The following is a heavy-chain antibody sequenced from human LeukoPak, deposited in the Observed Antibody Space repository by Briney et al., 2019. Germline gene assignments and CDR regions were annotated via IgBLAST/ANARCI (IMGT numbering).Heavy chain of an antibody. J-gene: IGHJ3*02. Sequence: GGSLRLSCAASGFTFSSYSMNWVRQAPGKGLEWVSSISSSSSYIYYADSVKGRFTISRDNAKNSLYLQMNSLRAEDTAVYYCARELGGGGTYYYDSSGYPEGAFDIWGQGTMVTVSS. CDR3: ARELGGGGTYYYDSSGYPEGAFDI. V-gene: IGHV3-21*01. CDR1: GFTFSSYS. D-gene: IGHD3-22*01. CDR2: ISSSSSYI.